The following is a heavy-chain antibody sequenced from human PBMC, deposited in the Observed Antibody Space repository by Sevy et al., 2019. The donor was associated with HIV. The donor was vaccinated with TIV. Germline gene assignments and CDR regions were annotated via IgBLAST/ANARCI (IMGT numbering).Heavy chain of an antibody. CDR1: GFTFSDSW. D-gene: IGHD3-16*01. Sequence: GGSLRLSCAASGFTFSDSWMTWVRQAPGKGLEWVANIKEDGNERYYVDSVKGRFTLSRDNAKMLVYLELTSLRVEDSAIYYCARGRRNWGLGGLDVWGQGTTVTVSS. CDR3: ARGRRNWGLGGLDV. CDR2: IKEDGNER. J-gene: IGHJ6*02. V-gene: IGHV3-7*01.